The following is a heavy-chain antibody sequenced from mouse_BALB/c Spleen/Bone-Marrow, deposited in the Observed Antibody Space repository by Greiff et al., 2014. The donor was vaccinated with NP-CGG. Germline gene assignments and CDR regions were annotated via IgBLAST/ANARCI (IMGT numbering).Heavy chain of an antibody. CDR2: IHPGNSDT. D-gene: IGHD5-1-1*01. J-gene: IGHJ2*01. Sequence: EVKLQESGTVLARPGAAVKMSCKASGYTFSNYWMHWIKQRPGQGLEWIGTIHPGNSDTTYNQKFKGKAKLTAVTSTSTAYMELISLTNEDSAVYYFTTRARNNFDYWGQGTTLTVSS. CDR3: TTRARNNFDY. V-gene: IGHV1-5*01. CDR1: GYTFSNYW.